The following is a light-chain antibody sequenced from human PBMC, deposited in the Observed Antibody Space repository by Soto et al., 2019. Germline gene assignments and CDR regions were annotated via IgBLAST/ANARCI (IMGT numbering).Light chain of an antibody. J-gene: IGLJ3*02. CDR2: STN. Sequence: QTVVTQEPSFSVSPGGTVTLTCGLSSGSVSTSSYPSWYQQTPGQAPRTLIYSTNTRSSGVPDRFSGSILGNKAALTITGAQADDESDYYCVLYMGSGAWVFGGGTQLTVL. CDR3: VLYMGSGAWV. V-gene: IGLV8-61*01. CDR1: SGSVSTSSY.